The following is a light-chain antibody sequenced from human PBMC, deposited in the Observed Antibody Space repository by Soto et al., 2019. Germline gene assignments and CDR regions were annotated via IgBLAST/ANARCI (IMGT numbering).Light chain of an antibody. CDR1: QSVASNN. J-gene: IGKJ3*01. Sequence: EIVLTQSPGTLSFSPGERATLSCRASQSVASNNLAWYQQKPGQSPRLLIYDASNRATGIPARFSGSGSGTDFTLTISSLEPEDFAVYYCQQRGTFGPGTKVDIK. CDR2: DAS. V-gene: IGKV3-20*01. CDR3: QQRGT.